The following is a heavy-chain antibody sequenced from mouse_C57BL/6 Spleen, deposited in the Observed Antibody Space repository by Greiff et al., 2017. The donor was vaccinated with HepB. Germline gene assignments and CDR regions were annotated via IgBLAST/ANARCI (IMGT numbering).Heavy chain of an antibody. Sequence: QVQLQQSDAELVKPGASVKISCKASGYTFTDHTIHWMKQRPEQGLEWIGNIYPRDGSTKYNEKFKGTATLTVDKSSSTAYMQLNSLQSDDSAVYFGARGGLGAMDYWGQGTSVTVSS. CDR1: GYTFTDHT. J-gene: IGHJ4*01. CDR3: ARGGLGAMDY. CDR2: IYPRDGST. D-gene: IGHD3-3*01. V-gene: IGHV1-78*01.